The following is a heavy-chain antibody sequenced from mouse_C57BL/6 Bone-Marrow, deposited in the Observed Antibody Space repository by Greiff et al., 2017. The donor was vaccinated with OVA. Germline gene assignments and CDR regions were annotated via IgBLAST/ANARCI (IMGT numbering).Heavy chain of an antibody. CDR2: IHPNSGST. CDR3: ASLYDGYYVYAMDY. Sequence: QVQLQQPGAELVKPGASVKLSCKASGYTFTSYWMHWVKQRPGQGLEWIGMIHPNSGSTNYNEKFKSKATLTVDNSSSTAYMQLSSLTSEDSAVYYCASLYDGYYVYAMDYWGQGTSVTVSS. J-gene: IGHJ4*01. V-gene: IGHV1-64*01. CDR1: GYTFTSYW. D-gene: IGHD2-3*01.